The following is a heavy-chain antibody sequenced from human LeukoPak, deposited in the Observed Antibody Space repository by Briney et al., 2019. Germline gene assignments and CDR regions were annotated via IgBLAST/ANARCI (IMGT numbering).Heavy chain of an antibody. Sequence: GSLRLSCAASGFAVNGNHITWIRQAPGKGLEWIANIDYSGNTIYNPALKSRVTMSVDTSKNQFSLNLTSVTAADTAVYYCARGKWEPDYWGQGTLVTVSS. CDR1: GFAVNGNH. J-gene: IGHJ4*02. V-gene: IGHV4-59*02. D-gene: IGHD1-26*01. CDR2: IDYSGNT. CDR3: ARGKWEPDY.